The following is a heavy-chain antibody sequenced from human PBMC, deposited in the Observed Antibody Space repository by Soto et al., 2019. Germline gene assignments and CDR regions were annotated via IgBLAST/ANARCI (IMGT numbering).Heavy chain of an antibody. V-gene: IGHV3-23*01. Sequence: EVQVLESGGGLVQPGGSLSLSCAASGFAFSSYAMTWVRQAPGRGLEWVSSISGRGGSTYYADSVKGRFTISRDNSKNTRYLQMSSLRADDTALYYCAKDLGFTGTGFDCWGQGTLVTVSS. CDR2: ISGRGGST. CDR3: AKDLGFTGTGFDC. D-gene: IGHD1-1*01. CDR1: GFAFSSYA. J-gene: IGHJ4*02.